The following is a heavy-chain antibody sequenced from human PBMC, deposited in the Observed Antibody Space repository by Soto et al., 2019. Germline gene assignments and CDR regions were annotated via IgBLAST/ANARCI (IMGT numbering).Heavy chain of an antibody. J-gene: IGHJ6*03. CDR2: ISYDGSNK. D-gene: IGHD6-19*01. CDR3: AKYPRAMAGISPRYYYYMDV. V-gene: IGHV3-30*18. CDR1: GFTFSSYA. Sequence: PGGSLRLSCAASGFTFSSYAMHWVRQAPGKGLEWVAVISYDGSNKYYADSVKGRFTISRDNSKNTLYLQMNSLRAEDTAVYYCAKYPRAMAGISPRYYYYMDVWGKGTTVTVSS.